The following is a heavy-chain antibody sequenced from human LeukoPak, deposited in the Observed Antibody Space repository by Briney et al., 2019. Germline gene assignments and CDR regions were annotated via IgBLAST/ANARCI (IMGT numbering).Heavy chain of an antibody. CDR2: IYPGDSDT. CDR1: GYSFTSYW. D-gene: IGHD3-22*01. CDR3: ARSKYYDSSGYYGFDY. J-gene: IGHJ4*02. V-gene: IGHV5-51*01. Sequence: GESLKISCKGSGYSFTSYWIGWVRQMPGKGLEWIGIIYPGDSDTRYSPSFQGQVTISADKSISTAYLQWSSLKASDTAMYYCARSKYYDSSGYYGFDYWGQGTLVTVSS.